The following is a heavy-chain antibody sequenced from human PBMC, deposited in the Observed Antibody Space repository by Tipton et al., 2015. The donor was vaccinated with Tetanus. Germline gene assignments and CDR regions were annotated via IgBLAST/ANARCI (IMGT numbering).Heavy chain of an antibody. D-gene: IGHD1-1*01. Sequence: TLSLTCTVSGGSMTNYYWSWIRQPPGKELEWIGYIYYTGDTNYNPSVKSRVTISVDTSTNQFSLNLRSVTAADAAVYYCARQTLSLDRLFKPPDVLELWGQGTMVTVSS. CDR1: GGSMTNYY. V-gene: IGHV4-59*08. J-gene: IGHJ3*01. CDR3: ARQTLSLDRLFKPPDVLEL. CDR2: IYYTGDT.